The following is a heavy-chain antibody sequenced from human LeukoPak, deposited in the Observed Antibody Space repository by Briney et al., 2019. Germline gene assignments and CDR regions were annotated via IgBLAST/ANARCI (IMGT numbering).Heavy chain of an antibody. D-gene: IGHD3-22*01. CDR3: ARDHYYYDSSGYYGDYYYYYYMDV. V-gene: IGHV1-2*02. CDR2: INPNSGGT. J-gene: IGHJ6*03. CDR1: GYTFTGYY. Sequence: ASVKVSCKASGYTFTGYYMHWVRQAPGQGLEWMGWINPNSGGTNYAQKFQGRVTMTRDTSISTAYMELSRLRSDDTAVYYCARDHYYYDSSGYYGDYYYYYYMDVWGKGTTVTVSS.